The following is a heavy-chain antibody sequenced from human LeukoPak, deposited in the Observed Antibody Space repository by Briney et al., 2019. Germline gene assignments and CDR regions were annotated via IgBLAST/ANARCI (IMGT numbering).Heavy chain of an antibody. Sequence: AISGSGGSTYYADSVKGRFTISRDNSKYTLYLQMNSLRAEDTAVYYCAKDGRELLLNYYYYMDVWGKGTTVTVSS. V-gene: IGHV3-23*01. D-gene: IGHD1-26*01. CDR3: AKDGRELLLNYYYYMDV. CDR2: ISGSGGST. J-gene: IGHJ6*03.